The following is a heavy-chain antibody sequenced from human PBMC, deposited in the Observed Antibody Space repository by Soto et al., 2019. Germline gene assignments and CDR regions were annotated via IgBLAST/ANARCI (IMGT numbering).Heavy chain of an antibody. D-gene: IGHD3-22*01. J-gene: IGHJ5*02. CDR3: ARGQVVNGDNWFDP. Sequence: QIQLVQSGAEVKKPGTSVKVSCKASGYTFTSYGICWVRQAPGLGLEWMGWINPYSGHTNYAQNFQDRATLTTDTSTNTAYMELKSLRSDDTAVYFCARGQVVNGDNWFDPWGQGTLVTVSS. V-gene: IGHV1-18*04. CDR2: INPYSGHT. CDR1: GYTFTSYG.